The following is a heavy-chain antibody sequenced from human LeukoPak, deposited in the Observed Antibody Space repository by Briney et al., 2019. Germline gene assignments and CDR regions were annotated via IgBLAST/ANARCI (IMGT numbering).Heavy chain of an antibody. CDR2: ISWNSGST. Sequence: GGSLRLSCAASGFTFDDYAMPWVRQAPGKGLEWVSGISWNSGSTGYADSVKGRFTISRDNAKNSLYLQMNSLRAEDTALYYCAKGGTSSVWELPPSIDYWGQGTLVTVSS. CDR1: GFTFDDYA. CDR3: AKGGTSSVWELPPSIDY. J-gene: IGHJ4*02. D-gene: IGHD1-26*01. V-gene: IGHV3-9*01.